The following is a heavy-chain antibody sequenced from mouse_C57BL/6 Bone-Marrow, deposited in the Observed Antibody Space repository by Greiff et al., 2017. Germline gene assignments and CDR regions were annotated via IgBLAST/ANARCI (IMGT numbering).Heavy chain of an antibody. CDR2: IVPSDSYT. CDR3: ERGSYYYGSSYYAMDY. D-gene: IGHD1-1*01. V-gene: IGHV1-69*01. Sequence: QVQLQQPGAELVMPGASVKLSCKASGYTFTSYWMHWVKQRPGQGLEWIGEIVPSDSYTNYNQKFKGKSTLTVDKSSSTAYMQLSSLTSEDSAVYYCERGSYYYGSSYYAMDYWGQGTSVTVSS. J-gene: IGHJ4*01. CDR1: GYTFTSYW.